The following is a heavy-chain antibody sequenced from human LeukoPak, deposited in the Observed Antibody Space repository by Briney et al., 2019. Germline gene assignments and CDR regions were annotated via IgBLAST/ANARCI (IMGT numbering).Heavy chain of an antibody. Sequence: SETLSLTCTVSGYSISSGYYWGWIRQPPGKGLEWIGSIYHSGSTYYNPSLKSRVTISVDTSKNQFSLKLSSVTAADTAVYYCARVKQLFFDYWGQGTLVTVSS. CDR1: GYSISSGYY. D-gene: IGHD5-18*01. CDR3: ARVKQLFFDY. CDR2: IYHSGST. J-gene: IGHJ4*02. V-gene: IGHV4-38-2*02.